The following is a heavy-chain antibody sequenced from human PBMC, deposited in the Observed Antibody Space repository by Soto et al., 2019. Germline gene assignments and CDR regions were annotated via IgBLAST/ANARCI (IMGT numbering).Heavy chain of an antibody. Sequence: SETLSLTCTVSGGSISSYYWSWIRQPPGKGLEWIGYIYYSGSTNYNASLKSRVTISVDTSKNQFSLKMSSVTAADTAVYYCARQGYYGDYRFDYWGQGTLVTVSS. CDR2: IYYSGST. CDR1: GGSISSYY. CDR3: ARQGYYGDYRFDY. V-gene: IGHV4-59*08. J-gene: IGHJ4*02. D-gene: IGHD4-17*01.